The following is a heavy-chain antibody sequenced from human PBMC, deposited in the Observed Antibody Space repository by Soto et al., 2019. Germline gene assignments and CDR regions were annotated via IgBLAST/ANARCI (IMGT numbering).Heavy chain of an antibody. V-gene: IGHV4-4*02. J-gene: IGHJ4*02. CDR2: IYDSGTT. Sequence: QVQLQESGPGLVKPSGTLSLTCAVSGGSFSRGYWWSWVRQPPGKGLEWIGEIYDSGTTNYSPSLKRRVTILVNKSKNQFSLRLRSVSAADTALYYCARGGGLNTRWYEGGFDSWGQGTLVTVSS. D-gene: IGHD6-13*01. CDR1: GGSFSRGYW. CDR3: ARGGGLNTRWYEGGFDS.